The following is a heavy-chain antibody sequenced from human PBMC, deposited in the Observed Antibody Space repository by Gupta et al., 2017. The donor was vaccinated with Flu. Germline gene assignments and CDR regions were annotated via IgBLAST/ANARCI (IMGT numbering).Heavy chain of an antibody. Sequence: QERVVESGGGVVQPGRSLRLSCAASGFSFSNYGMPRVRQAPGKGLEWVAVISHDGSNYYHTDSVKGRFTISRDNSKNTLYLQMNSLRTEDTAVYYCAKDWRWDNNNYGMNVWGQGTTVTVSS. J-gene: IGHJ6*02. D-gene: IGHD5-24*01. CDR2: ISHDGSNY. CDR3: AKDWRWDNNNYGMNV. V-gene: IGHV3-30*18. CDR1: GFSFSNYG.